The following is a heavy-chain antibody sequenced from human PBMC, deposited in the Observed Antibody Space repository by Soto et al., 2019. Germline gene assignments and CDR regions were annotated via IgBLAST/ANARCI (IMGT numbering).Heavy chain of an antibody. CDR1: GYTFTSYG. Sequence: QVQLVQSGAEVKKPGASVKVSCKASGYTFTSYGISWVRQAPGQGLEWMGWISAYNGNTNYEQKLQGRVTTTTYTSTSTAYMELRSLRSDDTAVYYCARDSFFSSWERSDYYGMDVWGQGTTVTVSS. V-gene: IGHV1-18*04. CDR2: ISAYNGNT. CDR3: ARDSFFSSWERSDYYGMDV. D-gene: IGHD6-13*01. J-gene: IGHJ6*02.